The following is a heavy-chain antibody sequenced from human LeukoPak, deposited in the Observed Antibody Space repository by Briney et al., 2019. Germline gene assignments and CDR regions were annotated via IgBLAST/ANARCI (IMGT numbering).Heavy chain of an antibody. CDR2: IYYSGST. D-gene: IGHD2-2*01. J-gene: IGHJ4*02. V-gene: IGHV4-59*01. CDR1: GGSISSYY. Sequence: PSETLSLTCTVSGGSISSYYWSWIRQPPGKGLEWIGYIYYSGSTNYNPSLKSRVTISVDTSKNQFSPKLSSVTAADTAVYYCARAPGYCSSTSCYAPRAFDYWGQGTLVTVSS. CDR3: ARAPGYCSSTSCYAPRAFDY.